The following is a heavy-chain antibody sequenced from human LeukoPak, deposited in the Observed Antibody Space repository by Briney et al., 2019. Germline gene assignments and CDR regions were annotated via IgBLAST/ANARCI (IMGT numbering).Heavy chain of an antibody. V-gene: IGHV4-39*07. CDR1: GGSISSSSYY. Sequence: PSETLSLTCTVSGGSISSSSYYWGWIRQPPGKGLEWIGSIYYSGSTYYNPSLKSRVTISVDSSKNQFSLKLSSVTAADTAVYYCARGPPHKAGGHFDYWGQGTLVTVSS. J-gene: IGHJ4*02. CDR3: ARGPPHKAGGHFDY. CDR2: IYYSGST. D-gene: IGHD4-23*01.